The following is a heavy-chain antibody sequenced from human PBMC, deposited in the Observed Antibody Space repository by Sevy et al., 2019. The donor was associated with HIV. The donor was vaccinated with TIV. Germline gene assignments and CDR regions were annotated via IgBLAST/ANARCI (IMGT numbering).Heavy chain of an antibody. V-gene: IGHV4-59*08. D-gene: IGHD1-26*01. CDR1: GGSITSLY. Sequence: SETLSLTCTVSGGSITSLYWNWIRQPPGKGLEWIANIYYNGHINYNPSLKSRVTLSLERSKNQFSLRLGSVTAADTAMYYCAGENAWGRGYSWGQGTLVTVSS. CDR3: AGENAWGRGYS. J-gene: IGHJ4*02. CDR2: IYYNGHI.